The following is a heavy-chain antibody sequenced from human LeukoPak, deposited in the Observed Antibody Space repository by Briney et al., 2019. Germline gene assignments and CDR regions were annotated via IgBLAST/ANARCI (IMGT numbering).Heavy chain of an antibody. J-gene: IGHJ4*02. V-gene: IGHV4-59*08. D-gene: IGHD5-18*01. CDR3: ARPSGYSYGYVY. Sequence: SETLSLTCTVSGGSISSYYWSWIRQPPGKGLEWIGYIYYSGTTNYNPSLKSRVTISVDTSKNQFSLKLSSVTAADTAVYYCARPSGYSYGYVYWGQGTLVTVSS. CDR2: IYYSGTT. CDR1: GGSISSYY.